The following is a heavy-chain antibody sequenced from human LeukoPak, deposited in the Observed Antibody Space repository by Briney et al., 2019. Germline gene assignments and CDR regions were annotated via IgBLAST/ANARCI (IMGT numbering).Heavy chain of an antibody. J-gene: IGHJ6*03. V-gene: IGHV1-69*05. CDR3: ASGNRGSSWSTDYYYYYMDV. D-gene: IGHD6-13*01. CDR1: GGTFSSYA. CDR2: IIPIFGTA. Sequence: ASVKVSCKPSGGTFSSYAISWVRQAPGQGLEWMGGIIPIFGTANYAQKLQGRVTITTDESTSTAYMELSSLRSEDTAVYYCASGNRGSSWSTDYYYYYMDVWGKGTTVTVSS.